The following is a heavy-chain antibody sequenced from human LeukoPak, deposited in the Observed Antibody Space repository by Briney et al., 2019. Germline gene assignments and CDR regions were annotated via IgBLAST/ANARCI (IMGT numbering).Heavy chain of an antibody. Sequence: GGSLRLSCAASGFTFSSYAMSWVRQAPGKGLEWVSAISGSGGSTYYADSVKGRFTISRDNAKNSLYLQMNSLRAEDTALYYCAKWRAVAGFLWFDPWGQGTLVTVSS. CDR1: GFTFSSYA. CDR3: AKWRAVAGFLWFDP. J-gene: IGHJ5*02. CDR2: ISGSGGST. V-gene: IGHV3-23*01. D-gene: IGHD6-19*01.